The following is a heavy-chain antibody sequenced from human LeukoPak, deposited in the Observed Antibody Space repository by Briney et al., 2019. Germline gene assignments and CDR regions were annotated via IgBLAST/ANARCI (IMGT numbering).Heavy chain of an antibody. CDR1: GGSFSGYY. Sequence: SETLSLTCAVYGGSFSGYYWSWIHQPPGKGLEWIGEINHSGSTNYNPSLKSRVTISVDTSKNQFSLKLSSVTAADTAVYYCARGPGLYCSGGSCYYNYYYGMDVWGQGTTVTVSS. D-gene: IGHD2-15*01. CDR3: ARGPGLYCSGGSCYYNYYYGMDV. CDR2: INHSGST. V-gene: IGHV4-34*01. J-gene: IGHJ6*02.